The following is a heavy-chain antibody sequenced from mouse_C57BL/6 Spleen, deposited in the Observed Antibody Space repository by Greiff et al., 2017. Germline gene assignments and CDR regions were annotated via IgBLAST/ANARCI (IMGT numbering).Heavy chain of an antibody. V-gene: IGHV1-26*01. D-gene: IGHD2-5*01. J-gene: IGHJ3*01. CDR1: GYTFTDYY. CDR2: INPNNGGT. Sequence: VQLQQSGPELVKPGASVKISCKASGYTFTDYYMNWVKQSHGKSLEWIGDINPNNGGTSYNQKFKGKATLTVDKSSSTAYMELRSLTSEDSAVYYCARNTEYYSNFWFAYWGQGTLVTVSA. CDR3: ARNTEYYSNFWFAY.